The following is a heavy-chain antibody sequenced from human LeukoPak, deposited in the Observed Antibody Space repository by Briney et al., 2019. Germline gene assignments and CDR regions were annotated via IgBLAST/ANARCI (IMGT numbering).Heavy chain of an antibody. CDR1: GGSFSGYY. CDR3: ARGPKPYSSGWYGAFDY. CDR2: INHSGST. V-gene: IGHV4-34*01. J-gene: IGHJ4*02. D-gene: IGHD6-19*01. Sequence: SETLSLTCAVYGGSFSGYYWSWTRQPPGKGLEWIGEINHSGSTNYNPSLKSRVTISVDTSKNQFSLKLSSVTAADTAVYYCARGPKPYSSGWYGAFDYWGQGTLVTVSS.